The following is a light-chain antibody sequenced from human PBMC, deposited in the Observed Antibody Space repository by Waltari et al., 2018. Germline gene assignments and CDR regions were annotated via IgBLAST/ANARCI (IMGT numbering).Light chain of an antibody. CDR3: QSYDTSLSVV. J-gene: IGLJ2*01. Sequence: QSVLTQPPSVPGAPGQRVTISCTGSGSNNGAGYDVHLYTQLPGKAPNLLIYGTSTRPLGVPDRYFGSQSGTSASLAITGLQAEDEADYYCQSYDTSLSVVFGGGTKLTVL. CDR2: GTS. V-gene: IGLV1-40*01. CDR1: GSNNGAGYD.